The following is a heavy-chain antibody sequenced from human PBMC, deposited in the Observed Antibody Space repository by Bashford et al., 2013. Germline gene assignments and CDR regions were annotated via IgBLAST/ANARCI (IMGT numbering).Heavy chain of an antibody. Sequence: GSLRLSCAASGFTFSSYAMSWVRQAPGMGLEWVSAIGSSGDSTYYADSVRGRFTVSRDNAKNSLYLQMNSLRAEDTAVYYCARDERGSLDYWGQGTLVTVSS. CDR1: GFTFSSYA. CDR3: ARDERGSLDY. D-gene: IGHD3-10*01. V-gene: IGHV3-23*01. CDR2: IGSSGDST. J-gene: IGHJ4*02.